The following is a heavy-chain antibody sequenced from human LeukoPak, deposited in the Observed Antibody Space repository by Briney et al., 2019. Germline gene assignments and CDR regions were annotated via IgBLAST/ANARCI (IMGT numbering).Heavy chain of an antibody. Sequence: GESLKISCKGSGYSFTSYWIGWVRQMPGKGLEWMGIIHPGDSDTRYSPSFQGQVTISADKSISTAYLQWSSLKASDTAMYYCARSPYYDSSGYGATYFDYWGQGTLVTVSS. CDR2: IHPGDSDT. D-gene: IGHD3-22*01. V-gene: IGHV5-51*01. CDR1: GYSFTSYW. CDR3: ARSPYYDSSGYGATYFDY. J-gene: IGHJ4*02.